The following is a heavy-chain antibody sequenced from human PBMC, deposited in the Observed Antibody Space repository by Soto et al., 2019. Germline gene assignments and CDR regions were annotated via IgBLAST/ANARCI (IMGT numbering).Heavy chain of an antibody. J-gene: IGHJ6*03. CDR1: GFTFSSYA. CDR2: FSGSGGST. V-gene: IGHV3-23*01. CDR3: AKGKYYYYYMDV. Sequence: GGSLRLSCAASGFTFSSYAMSWVRQAPGKGLEWVSTFSGSGGSTYHADSVKGRFTISRDNSKNTLYLQMNSLRAEDTAVYYCAKGKYYYYYMDVWGKGTTVTVSS.